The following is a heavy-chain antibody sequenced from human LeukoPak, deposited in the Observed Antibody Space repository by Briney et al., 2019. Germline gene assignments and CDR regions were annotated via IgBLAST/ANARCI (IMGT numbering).Heavy chain of an antibody. CDR3: AKVPAAPWTYYYYYMDV. J-gene: IGHJ6*03. D-gene: IGHD6-25*01. CDR2: ISGSGGST. Sequence: GGSLRLSCAASGFTLSSYAMSWVRQAPGKGLEWVSAISGSGGSTYYADSVKGRFTISRDNSKNTLYLQMNSLRAEDTAVYYCAKVPAAPWTYYYYYMDVWGKGTTVTVSS. CDR1: GFTLSSYA. V-gene: IGHV3-23*01.